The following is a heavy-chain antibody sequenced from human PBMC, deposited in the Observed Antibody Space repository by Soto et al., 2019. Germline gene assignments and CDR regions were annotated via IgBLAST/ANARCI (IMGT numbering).Heavy chain of an antibody. CDR3: ATDRGRGIVATIPYYFDY. V-gene: IGHV3-21*01. J-gene: IGHJ4*02. CDR2: ISSSSTYI. CDR1: GFSFSTYS. Sequence: PGGSLRLSCAASGFSFSTYSMNWVRQAPGKGLEWVSSISSSSTYIYYADSVKGRFTISRDNAKNSLYRQMNSLRAEDTAVYYCATDRGRGIVATIPYYFDYWGQGTLVTVSS. D-gene: IGHD5-12*01.